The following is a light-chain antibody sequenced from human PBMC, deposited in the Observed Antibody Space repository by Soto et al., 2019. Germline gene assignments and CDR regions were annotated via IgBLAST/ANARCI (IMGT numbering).Light chain of an antibody. CDR1: QSLLHSNGYNY. Sequence: DIVMTQSPLSLPVTPGEPASISCRSSQSLLHSNGYNYLDWYLQKPGQSPQLLIYLGSNRASGVPERFRGRGSGKDFTLKISRVEAEDVGVYYCMQALQTPITFGQGTRLE. CDR2: LGS. J-gene: IGKJ5*01. V-gene: IGKV2-28*01. CDR3: MQALQTPIT.